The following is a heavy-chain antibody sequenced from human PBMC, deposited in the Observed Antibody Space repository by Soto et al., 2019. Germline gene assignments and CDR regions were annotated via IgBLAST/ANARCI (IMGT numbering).Heavy chain of an antibody. CDR1: GGSISSSSYY. D-gene: IGHD6-13*01. CDR2: IYYSGST. V-gene: IGHV4-39*01. J-gene: IGHJ5*02. Sequence: QLQLQESGPGLVKPSETLSLTCTVSGGSISSSSYYWGWIRQPPGKGLEWIGSIYYSGSTYYNPSLKSRVTISVDTSKNQFSLKLRSVTAADTAVYYCQVYSSSWLTQNWVDPWGQGTLVTVSS. CDR3: QVYSSSWLTQNWVDP.